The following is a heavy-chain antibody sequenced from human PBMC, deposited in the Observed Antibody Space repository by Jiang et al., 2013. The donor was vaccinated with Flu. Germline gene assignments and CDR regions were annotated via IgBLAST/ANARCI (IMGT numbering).Heavy chain of an antibody. CDR2: INTNTGNP. J-gene: IGHJ3*02. V-gene: IGHV7-4-1*02. Sequence: QGLEWMGWINTNTGNPTYAQGFTGRFVFSLDTSVSTAYLQISSLKAEDTAVYYCARVYAAAAQADAFDIWGQGTMVTVSS. CDR3: ARVYAAAAQADAFDI. D-gene: IGHD6-13*01.